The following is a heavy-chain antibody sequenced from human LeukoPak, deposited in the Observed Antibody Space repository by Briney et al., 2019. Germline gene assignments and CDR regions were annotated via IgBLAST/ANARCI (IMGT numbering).Heavy chain of an antibody. CDR3: ARKLPYYSSTSCYTLWFDP. Sequence: ASVKVSCKASGYTFTGYYMHWVRQAPGQGLEWMGWINPNSGGTNYAQKFQGRVTMTRDTSISTAYMELSRLRSDDTAVYYCARKLPYYSSTSCYTLWFDPWGQGTLVTVSS. D-gene: IGHD2-2*02. CDR1: GYTFTGYY. CDR2: INPNSGGT. V-gene: IGHV1-2*02. J-gene: IGHJ5*02.